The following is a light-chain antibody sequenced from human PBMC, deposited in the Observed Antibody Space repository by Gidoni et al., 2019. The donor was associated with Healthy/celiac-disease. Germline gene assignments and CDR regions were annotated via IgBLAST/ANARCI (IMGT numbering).Light chain of an antibody. CDR1: QSISSW. J-gene: IGKJ1*01. CDR2: KAS. V-gene: IGKV1-5*03. Sequence: DIQMTQSPSTLSASVGARVTITCRASQSISSWLAWYQQKPGKAPKLLIYKASSLESGVPSRFSGSVSGTEFTLTISSLPPDDFATYYCQPYTSYSRTFGQGTKVEIK. CDR3: QPYTSYSRT.